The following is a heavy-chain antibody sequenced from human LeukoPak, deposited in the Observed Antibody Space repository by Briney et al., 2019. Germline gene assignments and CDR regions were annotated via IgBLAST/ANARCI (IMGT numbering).Heavy chain of an antibody. D-gene: IGHD6-13*01. J-gene: IGHJ1*01. CDR1: GFTLGDYA. CDR2: IRSKVYGGTT. V-gene: IGHV3-49*04. CDR3: TRAPGYSSSWYSEYFQH. Sequence: GGSLRLSCIASGFTLGDYAMYWVRQAPGKGLVWVGFIRSKVYGGTTEYAASVKGRFIISRDDSKTIAYLQTNSLKTEDTAVYYCTRAPGYSSSWYSEYFQHWGQGTLVTVSS.